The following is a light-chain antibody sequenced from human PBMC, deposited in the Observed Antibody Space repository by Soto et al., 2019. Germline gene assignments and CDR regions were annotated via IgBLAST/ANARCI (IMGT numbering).Light chain of an antibody. CDR3: TSFTTSSIWV. Sequence: QSALTQPASVSGSPGQSITISCTGTRNDIGIYNYVSWYQQHPGKAPKLIICEVYNRPSGVSNRFSGSKSGNTASLTISGLRAEDEADYYCTSFTTSSIWVFGGGTKLTVL. J-gene: IGLJ3*02. CDR1: RNDIGIYNY. V-gene: IGLV2-14*01. CDR2: EVY.